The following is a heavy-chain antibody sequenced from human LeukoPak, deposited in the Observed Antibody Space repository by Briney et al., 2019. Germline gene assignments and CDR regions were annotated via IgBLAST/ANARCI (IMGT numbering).Heavy chain of an antibody. J-gene: IGHJ4*02. D-gene: IGHD3-10*01. CDR2: IGISSGNT. CDR1: GFTFSSYS. Sequence: PGGSLRLSCAASGFTFSSYSMNWVRQAPGKGLEWISYIGISSGNTKYADSVKGRFTISGDKAKNSVYLQMNSLTAEDTAVYYCAKDIHYFQSDYWGQGTLVTVSS. CDR3: AKDIHYFQSDY. V-gene: IGHV3-48*01.